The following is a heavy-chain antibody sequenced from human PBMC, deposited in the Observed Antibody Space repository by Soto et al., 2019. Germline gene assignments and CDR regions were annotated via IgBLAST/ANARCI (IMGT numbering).Heavy chain of an antibody. J-gene: IGHJ4*02. D-gene: IGHD6-6*01. Sequence: GASVKVSCKASGYTFTRYHMHWVRPAPGQGLEWMGIINPSGGSTSYAQKFQGRVTMTRDTSTSTVYMELSSLRSEDTAVYYCARGRGIAAREDRIDYWGQGTLVTVSS. CDR3: ARGRGIAAREDRIDY. CDR2: INPSGGST. CDR1: GYTFTRYH. V-gene: IGHV1-46*03.